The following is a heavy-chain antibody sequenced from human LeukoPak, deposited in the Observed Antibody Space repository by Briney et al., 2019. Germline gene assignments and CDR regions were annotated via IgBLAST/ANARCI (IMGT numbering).Heavy chain of an antibody. CDR2: ISTSGST. D-gene: IGHD5-18*01. CDR1: GGSMSSGYYY. Sequence: SETLSLTCTVSGGSMSSGYYYWSWIRQPAGKGLEWIGRISTSGSTYYNPSLKSRVTISVDTSKNQFSLKLTSVTAADTAVYYCARVGQLWSLGWYFDLWGRGTLVTVSS. V-gene: IGHV4-61*02. J-gene: IGHJ2*01. CDR3: ARVGQLWSLGWYFDL.